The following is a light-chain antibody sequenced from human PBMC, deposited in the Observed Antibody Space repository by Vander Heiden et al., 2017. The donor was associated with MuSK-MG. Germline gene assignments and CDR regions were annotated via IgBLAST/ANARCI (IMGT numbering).Light chain of an antibody. V-gene: IGKV3D-20*01. CDR2: DAS. CDR3: QQDGSSPYT. J-gene: IGKJ2*01. Sequence: TVCTHSPSRLPWSPGERATLSCGASQSVSSSYLAWYQQKPGRAPRLLIYDASSRVIGIPDRFSGSGSVTEFTLTISRLEPEDFAVYYCQQDGSSPYTFGQGTKLEIK. CDR1: QSVSSSY.